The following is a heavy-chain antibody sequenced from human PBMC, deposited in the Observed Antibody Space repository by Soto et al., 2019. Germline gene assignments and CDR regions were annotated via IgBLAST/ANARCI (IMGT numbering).Heavy chain of an antibody. D-gene: IGHD6-13*01. Sequence: PGGSLRLSCAASGFFFISYAMSWVRQSPGKGLEWVSGIGGSGGYKSYADSVKGRFTISRDNSKNTLYLQMESLGAEDTAVYYCAKDAAMVSSTFNYFDYWGQGTLVTVSS. CDR2: IGGSGGYK. J-gene: IGHJ4*02. V-gene: IGHV3-23*01. CDR1: GFFFISYA. CDR3: AKDAAMVSSTFNYFDY.